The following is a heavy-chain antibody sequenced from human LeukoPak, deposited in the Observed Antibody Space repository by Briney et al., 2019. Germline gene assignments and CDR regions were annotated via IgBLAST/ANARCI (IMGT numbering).Heavy chain of an antibody. CDR1: GFTFSGYW. D-gene: IGHD3-22*01. J-gene: IGHJ4*02. Sequence: GGSLRLSCAASGFTFSGYWMSWVRQAPGKGLEWVANINQDGREKYYVDSVRGRFTISRDNAQNALYLQMNSLRDEDTAVYYCARLALSYHESSGFVYWGQGTLVTVSS. V-gene: IGHV3-7*04. CDR3: ARLALSYHESSGFVY. CDR2: INQDGREK.